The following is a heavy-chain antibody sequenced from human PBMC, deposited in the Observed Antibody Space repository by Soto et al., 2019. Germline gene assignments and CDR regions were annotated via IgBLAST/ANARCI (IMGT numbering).Heavy chain of an antibody. J-gene: IGHJ4*02. CDR1: SGSISSSNW. CDR3: ASLSMVSSWYYFDY. CDR2: IYHSGST. D-gene: IGHD6-13*01. Sequence: SETLSLTCAVSSGSISSSNWWSWVRQPPGKGLEWIGEIYHSGSTNYTPSLKSRVTISVDKSKNQFSLKLSSVTAADTAVYYCASLSMVSSWYYFDYWGQGTLVTVSS. V-gene: IGHV4-4*02.